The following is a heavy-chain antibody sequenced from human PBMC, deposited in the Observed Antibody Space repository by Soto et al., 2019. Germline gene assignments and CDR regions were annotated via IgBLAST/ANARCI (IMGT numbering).Heavy chain of an antibody. D-gene: IGHD6-6*01. CDR1: GFTFSSYS. J-gene: IGHJ6*02. CDR3: ARDYSSSSGGYGMDV. Sequence: GGSLRLSCAASGFTFSSYSMNWVRQAPGQGLEWVSYISSSSSSISYADSVKGRFTISRDNTKNSLYLQMNSLRAEDTAVYYCARDYSSSSGGYGMDVWGQGTTVTVSS. V-gene: IGHV3-21*01. CDR2: ISSSSSSI.